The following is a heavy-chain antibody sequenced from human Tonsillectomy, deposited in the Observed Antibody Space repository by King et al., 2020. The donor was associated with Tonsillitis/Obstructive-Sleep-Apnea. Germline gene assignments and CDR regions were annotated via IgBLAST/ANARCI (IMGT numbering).Heavy chain of an antibody. J-gene: IGHJ6*02. CDR1: GDTFSSHG. V-gene: IGHV1-69*10. CDR2: IIPILGIA. CDR3: AREGVDIMATTQEYYYYGMDV. Sequence: VQLVQSGAEVKKPGSSVKVSCKASGDTFSSHGISWVRQAPGQGLEWMGEIIPILGIANYAQKFQGRVTITADKSTSTAYMELSSLRSEDTAVYYCAREGVDIMATTQEYYYYGMDVWGQGTTVTVSS. D-gene: IGHD5-12*01.